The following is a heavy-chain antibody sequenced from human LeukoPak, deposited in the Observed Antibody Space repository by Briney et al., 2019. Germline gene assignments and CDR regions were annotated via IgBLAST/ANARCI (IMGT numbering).Heavy chain of an antibody. CDR1: GGSFSGYY. Sequence: PSETLSLTCAVYGGSFSGYYWSWIRQPPGKGLEWIGEINHSGSTNYNPSLKSRVTISVDTSKNQFSLKLSSVTAADTAVYYCARGDFWSGYYGWGQGTMATVSS. J-gene: IGHJ3*01. V-gene: IGHV4-34*01. CDR2: INHSGST. D-gene: IGHD3-3*01. CDR3: ARGDFWSGYYG.